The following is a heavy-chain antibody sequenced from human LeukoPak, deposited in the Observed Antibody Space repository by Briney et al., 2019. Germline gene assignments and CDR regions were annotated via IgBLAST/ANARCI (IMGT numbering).Heavy chain of an antibody. D-gene: IGHD5-18*01. CDR3: ARVGYRSYYYYMDV. CDR1: GGSNSSYY. J-gene: IGHJ6*03. Sequence: PSETLSLTCNVSGGSNSSYYWSWIRQPPGKGLEWIGYIYYSGSTNYNPSLKSRVTISVDTSKNQFSLKLSSVTAADTAVYYCARVGYRSYYYYMDVWGKGTTVTVSS. CDR2: IYYSGST. V-gene: IGHV4-59*01.